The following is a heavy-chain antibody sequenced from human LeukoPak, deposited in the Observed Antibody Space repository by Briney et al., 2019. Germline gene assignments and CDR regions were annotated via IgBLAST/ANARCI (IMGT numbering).Heavy chain of an antibody. D-gene: IGHD6-13*01. V-gene: IGHV1-18*01. Sequence: GASVKVSCKASGYTFTSYGISWVRQAPGQGLEWMGWISAYNGNTNYAQKLQGRVTMTTDTSTSTAYMELGSLRSDDTAVYYCARVKFTTINARKLRDGAQLVPFDYWGQGTLVTVSS. CDR1: GYTFTSYG. J-gene: IGHJ4*02. CDR3: ARVKFTTINARKLRDGAQLVPFDY. CDR2: ISAYNGNT.